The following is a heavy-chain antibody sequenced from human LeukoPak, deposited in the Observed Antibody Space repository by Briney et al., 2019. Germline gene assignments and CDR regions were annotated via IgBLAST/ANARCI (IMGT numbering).Heavy chain of an antibody. Sequence: PGGSLRLSCAASGFTFANYWMSWVRQAPGKGLEGVANIRQDGSEKFYVDSVKGRFTISRDNDKSSLYLQMNSLRGEDTAVYFCARVGGSWELLLWGQGTLVTVS. CDR1: GFTFANYW. J-gene: IGHJ4*02. D-gene: IGHD2-15*01. CDR2: IRQDGSEK. CDR3: ARVGGSWELLL. V-gene: IGHV3-7*01.